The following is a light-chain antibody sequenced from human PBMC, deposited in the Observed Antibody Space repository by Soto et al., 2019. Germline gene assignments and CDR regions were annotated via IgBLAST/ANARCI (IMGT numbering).Light chain of an antibody. V-gene: IGLV1-40*01. Sequence: QSVLTQPPSVSGAPGQRVTISCAGSNTNIGAGYDVHWYQQLPGTAPKFLIYGYINRPSGVSDRFSGSQSGTSASLAITGLQAEDEADYYCQSYDSSLSGWVFGGGTKLTVL. CDR3: QSYDSSLSGWV. CDR2: GYI. CDR1: NTNIGAGYD. J-gene: IGLJ3*02.